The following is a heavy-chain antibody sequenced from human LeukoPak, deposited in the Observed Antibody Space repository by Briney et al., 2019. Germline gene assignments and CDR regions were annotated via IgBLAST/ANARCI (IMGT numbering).Heavy chain of an antibody. CDR1: GFTVSTYY. V-gene: IGHV3-53*01. Sequence: GGSLRLSCAASGFTVSTYYMTWVRQSPGKGLECVSGIYSGGSTYYADSVKGRFTVSRDNSKNTLYLQMNSLRAEDTAMYYCARGLGYCTSTTCLLPFDYWGQGTLVTVSS. CDR2: IYSGGST. CDR3: ARGLGYCTSTTCLLPFDY. J-gene: IGHJ4*02. D-gene: IGHD2-2*01.